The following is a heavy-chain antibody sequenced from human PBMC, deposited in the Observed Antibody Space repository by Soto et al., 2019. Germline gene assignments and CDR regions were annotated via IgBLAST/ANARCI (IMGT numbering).Heavy chain of an antibody. CDR2: INPNSGGT. Sequence: QVQLVQSGAEVKKPGASVKVSCKASGYTFTGYYMHWVRQAPGQGLEWMGWINPNSGGTNYAQKLQGWVTMTRDTSISTAYMELSRLRSDDTAVYYCARLYRYCGGDCYSRHYYYYGMDVWGQGTTVTVSS. J-gene: IGHJ6*02. CDR3: ARLYRYCGGDCYSRHYYYYGMDV. V-gene: IGHV1-2*04. CDR1: GYTFTGYY. D-gene: IGHD2-21*02.